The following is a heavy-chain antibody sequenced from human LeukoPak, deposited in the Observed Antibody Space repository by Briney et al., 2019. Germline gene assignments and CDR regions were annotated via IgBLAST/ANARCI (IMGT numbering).Heavy chain of an antibody. CDR3: ARHDGSSWYYAFDV. J-gene: IGHJ3*01. CDR2: IYYSGST. D-gene: IGHD6-13*01. CDR1: GGSISSYY. Sequence: SETLSLTCTVSGGSISSYYWSWIRQPPGKGLEWIGYIYYSGSTNYNPSLKSRVTISVDTSKNQFSLKLSSVTAADTAVYYCARHDGSSWYYAFDVWGQGTMVIVSS. V-gene: IGHV4-59*08.